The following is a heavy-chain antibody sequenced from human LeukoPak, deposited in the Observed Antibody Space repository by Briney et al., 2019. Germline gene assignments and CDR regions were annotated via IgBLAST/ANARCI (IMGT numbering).Heavy chain of an antibody. D-gene: IGHD1-26*01. CDR2: INPNSGGT. V-gene: IGHV1-2*02. J-gene: IGHJ6*03. CDR1: GYTFTGYY. CDR3: ARDLGIYYYYMDV. Sequence: GASVKVSCKASGYTFTGYYMHWVRQAPGQGLEWMGWINPNSGGTNYAQKFQGRVTMTRDTSISTAYMELSRLRSDDTAVYYCARDLGIYYYYMDVWGKGTTVTISS.